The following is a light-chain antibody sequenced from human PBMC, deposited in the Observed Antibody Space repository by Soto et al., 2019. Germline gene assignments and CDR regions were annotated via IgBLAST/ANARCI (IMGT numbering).Light chain of an antibody. CDR2: STS. CDR1: QSISSRH. V-gene: IGKV3-20*01. Sequence: EIVLTQSPGTLSLSPGERATLSCRASQSISSRHLAWYQQKPGQAPRLLIFSTSSTATGIPDRFSGSGSGTDFTLTIDRLETEDFAVYYCQQYDRSPYPFGQGTKVEIK. J-gene: IGKJ2*01. CDR3: QQYDRSPYP.